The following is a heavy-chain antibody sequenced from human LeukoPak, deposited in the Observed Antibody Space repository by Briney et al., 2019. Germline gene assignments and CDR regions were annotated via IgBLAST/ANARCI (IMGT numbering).Heavy chain of an antibody. Sequence: PTETPSLTCAVYGGSFSGYYWSWIRQPPGKGLEWIGEINHSGSTNYNPSLKSRVTISVDTSKNQFSLKLSSVTAADTAVYYCARERDSGTDYWGQGTLVTVSS. D-gene: IGHD1-26*01. CDR1: GGSFSGYY. V-gene: IGHV4-34*01. CDR2: INHSGST. CDR3: ARERDSGTDY. J-gene: IGHJ4*02.